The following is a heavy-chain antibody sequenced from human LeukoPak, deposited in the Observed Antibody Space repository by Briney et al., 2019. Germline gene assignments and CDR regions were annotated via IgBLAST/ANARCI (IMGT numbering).Heavy chain of an antibody. CDR2: INHSGST. J-gene: IGHJ4*02. CDR3: ARHRVYCGGDCYSSPFDY. V-gene: IGHV4-34*01. CDR1: GGSFSGYY. D-gene: IGHD2-21*02. Sequence: SETLSLTCAVYGGSFSGYYWSWIRQPPGKGLEWIGEINHSGSTNYNPSLKSRVTISVDTSKNQFSLKLSSVTAADTAVYYCARHRVYCGGDCYSSPFDYWGQGTLVTVSS.